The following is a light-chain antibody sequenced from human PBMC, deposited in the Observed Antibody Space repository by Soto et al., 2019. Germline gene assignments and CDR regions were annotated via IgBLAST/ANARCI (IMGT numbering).Light chain of an antibody. CDR2: ATS. CDR1: QGIRND. CDR3: QQYNNPSIT. J-gene: IGKJ5*01. V-gene: IGKV1-17*01. Sequence: DIQMTQFPSSLSASVGARVPITCRASQGIRNDLGWYQQKPGKAPKRLIYATSSLQSGVPSRFSGSGSGTEFTLTISSLQPEDFAVYYCQQYNNPSITFGQGTRLEIK.